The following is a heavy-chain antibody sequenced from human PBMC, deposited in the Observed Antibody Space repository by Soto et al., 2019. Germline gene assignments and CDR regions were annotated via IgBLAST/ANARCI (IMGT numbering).Heavy chain of an antibody. CDR1: GYTFPSHY. D-gene: IGHD6-19*01. J-gene: IGHJ4*02. V-gene: IGHV1-46*03. CDR3: SRGLWQWLFDY. CDR2: IDPSGGAT. Sequence: QVQLVQSGAEVKKPGASVLVSCRASGYTFPSHYMPWVRQAPGQGLEWMGMIDPSGGATTYAQKFQGRVTITRDTSTTTVYMELSSLRPEDTAVYSCSRGLWQWLFDYWGQGTLVTVSS.